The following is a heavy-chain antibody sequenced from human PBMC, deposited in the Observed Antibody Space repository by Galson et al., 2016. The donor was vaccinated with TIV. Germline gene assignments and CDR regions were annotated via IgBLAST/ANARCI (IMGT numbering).Heavy chain of an antibody. Sequence: LSLTCTVSGGSISSTSYYWGWLRQPPGKGLEWIGNIYYSGSAYYNPSLKSRVTISVDTSKNQFSLKLSSVTAADTALYYCATYCSSTTCLFDPWGQGTLVTVSS. V-gene: IGHV4-39*01. CDR2: IYYSGSA. CDR3: ATYCSSTTCLFDP. CDR1: GGSISSTSYY. D-gene: IGHD2-2*01. J-gene: IGHJ5*02.